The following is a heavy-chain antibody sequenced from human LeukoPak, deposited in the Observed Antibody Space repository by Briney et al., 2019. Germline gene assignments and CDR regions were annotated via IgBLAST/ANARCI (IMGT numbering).Heavy chain of an antibody. J-gene: IGHJ3*02. CDR3: ARGILSVAGTRGAFDI. CDR2: INHSGST. Sequence: SETLSLTCAVYGGSFSGYYWSWIRQPPGKGLEWIGEINHSGSTNYNPSLKSRVTISVDTSKNQFSLKLSSVTAADTAAYYCARGILSVAGTRGAFDIWGQGTMVTVSS. CDR1: GGSFSGYY. V-gene: IGHV4-34*01. D-gene: IGHD6-19*01.